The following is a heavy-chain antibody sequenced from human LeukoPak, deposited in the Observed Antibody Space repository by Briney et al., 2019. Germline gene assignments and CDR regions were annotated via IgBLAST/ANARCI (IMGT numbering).Heavy chain of an antibody. D-gene: IGHD2-15*01. V-gene: IGHV3-30*18. CDR3: AKRAYSDV. CDR1: GFTFSKYD. CDR2: ISYDGSNK. Sequence: GGSLRLSCAASGFTFSKYDMHWVRQAPGKGLEWVAVISYDGSNKYYVDSVKGRFTISRDNSKNTLYLQMNSLRAEDTAVYYCAKRAYSDVWGQGTLVTVSS. J-gene: IGHJ4*02.